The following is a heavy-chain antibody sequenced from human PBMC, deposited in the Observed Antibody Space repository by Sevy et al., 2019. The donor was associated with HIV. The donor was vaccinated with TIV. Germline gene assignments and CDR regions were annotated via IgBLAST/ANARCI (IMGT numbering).Heavy chain of an antibody. Sequence: SETLSLTCTVSGGSIRSGRYYWTWIRQPAGKGLEWIGRVFPSGGVDFNPSMMRRASISIDTSKKQFSLRLTSVTAADTAVYYCARYCISTSPHNWFDPWGQGTLVTVSS. V-gene: IGHV4-61*02. J-gene: IGHJ5*02. D-gene: IGHD2-2*01. CDR2: VFPSGGV. CDR3: ARYCISTSPHNWFDP. CDR1: GGSIRSGRYY.